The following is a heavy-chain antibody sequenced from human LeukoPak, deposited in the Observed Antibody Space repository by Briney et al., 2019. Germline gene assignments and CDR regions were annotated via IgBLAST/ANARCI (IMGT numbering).Heavy chain of an antibody. CDR1: GFTFSSFA. CDR2: ISYDGRTK. CDR3: AKDESSGYDWPNYFYGLDV. J-gene: IGHJ6*02. D-gene: IGHD5-12*01. V-gene: IGHV3-30*04. Sequence: GGSLRLSCEASGFTFSSFAMHWVRQSPGKGLEGVAVISYDGRTKYYADSVKGRFIISRDNSNKSLSLEMNSLRPDDTAVFYCAKDESSGYDWPNYFYGLDVWGQGTTVVVSS.